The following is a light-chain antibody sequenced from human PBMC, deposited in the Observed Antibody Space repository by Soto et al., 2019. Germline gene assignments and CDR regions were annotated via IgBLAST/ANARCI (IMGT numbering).Light chain of an antibody. V-gene: IGKV3-20*01. CDR1: QSVSNNY. Sequence: EVVLTQSPGTLSLSPGERATLSCRASQSVSNNYFAWYQQKPGQAHRLLIFGTYDRATGIPDRFSGSGSGTDFTLTISRLEPEDCAVYYCQQYGSSPPYTFGQGTKLEIK. J-gene: IGKJ2*01. CDR2: GTY. CDR3: QQYGSSPPYT.